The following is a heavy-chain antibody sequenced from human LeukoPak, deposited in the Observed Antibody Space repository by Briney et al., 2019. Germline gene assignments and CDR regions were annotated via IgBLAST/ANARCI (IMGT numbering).Heavy chain of an antibody. CDR1: GFTVSSNY. CDR2: ISGSGGST. CDR3: AKDRRATNPYYFDY. D-gene: IGHD1-14*01. V-gene: IGHV3-23*01. Sequence: GGSLRLSCAASGFTVSSNYMSWVRQAPGKGLEWVSGISGSGGSTYYGESVKGRFTISRDNSKNTLYLQMNSLRAEETAVYYCAKDRRATNPYYFDYWGQGTLVTVSS. J-gene: IGHJ4*02.